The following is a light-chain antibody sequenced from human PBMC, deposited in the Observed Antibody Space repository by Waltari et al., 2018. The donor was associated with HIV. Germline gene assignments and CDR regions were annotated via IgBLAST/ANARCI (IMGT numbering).Light chain of an antibody. J-gene: IGLJ2*01. CDR3: CSYTSSYTL. CDR1: SSRFGGYNY. CDR2: DVT. V-gene: IGLV2-11*01. Sequence: QSALTQPLPVSLSPGQSVTISCTGASSRFGGYNYVSWYQQHPGKAPKLMIYDVTKRPTGVPDRFSGSKSGNTASLTISGLQADDEADYFCCSYTSSYTLFGGGTKLTVL.